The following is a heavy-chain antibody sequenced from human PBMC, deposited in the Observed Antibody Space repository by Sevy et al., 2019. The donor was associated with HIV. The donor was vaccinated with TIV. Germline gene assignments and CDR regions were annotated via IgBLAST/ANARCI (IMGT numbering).Heavy chain of an antibody. CDR1: GDSVSSNSAA. Sequence: QSQTLSLTCAISGDSVSSNSAAWNWIRQSPSRGLEWLGRTYYRSKWYNDYAVSVKSRITINPDTSKNQFSLQLNSVTPEDTAVYYCARVPRCIAAAGTCYYYGMDVWGQWTTVTVSS. CDR3: ARVPRCIAAAGTCYYYGMDV. CDR2: TYYRSKWYN. V-gene: IGHV6-1*01. D-gene: IGHD6-13*01. J-gene: IGHJ6*02.